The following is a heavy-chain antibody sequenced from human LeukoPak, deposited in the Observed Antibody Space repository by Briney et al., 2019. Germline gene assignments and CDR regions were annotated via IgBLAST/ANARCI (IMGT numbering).Heavy chain of an antibody. CDR1: GGSFSGYY. CDR3: ARRILLWFGELHHYYFAY. Sequence: PSETLSLTCAVYGGSFSGYYWSWIRQPPGKGLEWIGEINHIGSTNYNPSLKSRVTISVDTSKNQFSLKLSSVTAADTAVYYCARRILLWFGELHHYYFAYWGQGTLVTVSS. V-gene: IGHV4-34*01. J-gene: IGHJ4*02. CDR2: INHIGST. D-gene: IGHD3-10*01.